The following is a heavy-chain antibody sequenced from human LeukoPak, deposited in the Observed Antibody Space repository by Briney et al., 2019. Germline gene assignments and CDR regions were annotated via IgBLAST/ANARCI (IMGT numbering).Heavy chain of an antibody. CDR2: TNHSGST. V-gene: IGHV4-34*01. J-gene: IGHJ6*03. D-gene: IGHD6-6*01. CDR1: GGSFSGYY. Sequence: SETLSLTCAVYGGSFSGYYWSWIRQPPGKGLEWIGETNHSGSTNYNPSLKSRVTISVDTSKNQFSLKLSSVTAADTAVYYCARGRSSSPNSLYYYYYMDVWGKGTTVTVSS. CDR3: ARGRSSSPNSLYYYYYMDV.